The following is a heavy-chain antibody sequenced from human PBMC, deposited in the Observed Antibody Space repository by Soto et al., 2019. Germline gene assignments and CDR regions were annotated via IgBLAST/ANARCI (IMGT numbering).Heavy chain of an antibody. J-gene: IGHJ4*02. V-gene: IGHV3-30*18. D-gene: IGHD3-22*01. CDR1: GFTFSSHG. Sequence: AGGSLRLSCAVSGFTFSSHGMQWVRQAPGKGLEWVAVIALDGSVSYYTDSVKGRFTVSRDNSKSILYLQMNSLRAEDTAVYYCAKEFRHDNWFFEHWGQGTQVTVSS. CDR2: IALDGSVS. CDR3: AKEFRHDNWFFEH.